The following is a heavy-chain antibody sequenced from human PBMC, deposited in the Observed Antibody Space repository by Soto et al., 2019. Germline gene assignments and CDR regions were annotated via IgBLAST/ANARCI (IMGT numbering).Heavy chain of an antibody. CDR1: GGTFSSYA. Sequence: ASVKVSCKASGGTFSSYAISWVRQAPGQGLEWMGGIIPIIGTANYAQKFQGRVTITADESTSTAYMELSSLRSEDTAVYYCARVSIAARRTYFDYWGQGTLVTVSS. J-gene: IGHJ4*02. CDR2: IIPIIGTA. V-gene: IGHV1-69*13. CDR3: ARVSIAARRTYFDY. D-gene: IGHD6-6*01.